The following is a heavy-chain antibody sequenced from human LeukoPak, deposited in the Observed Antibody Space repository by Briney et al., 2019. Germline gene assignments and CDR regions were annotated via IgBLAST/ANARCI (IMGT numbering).Heavy chain of an antibody. J-gene: IGHJ4*02. CDR3: ARGSEALSVAGKIDY. D-gene: IGHD6-19*01. CDR2: VFYSGST. CDR1: GGSISSHY. Sequence: SETLSLTCTVSGGSISSHYWSWIRQPPGKGLEWIGYVFYSGSTKYNPSLKSRATISIDTSKSQFSLKLSSLTAADTAVYYCARGSEALSVAGKIDYWGQGTLVTVSS. V-gene: IGHV4-59*11.